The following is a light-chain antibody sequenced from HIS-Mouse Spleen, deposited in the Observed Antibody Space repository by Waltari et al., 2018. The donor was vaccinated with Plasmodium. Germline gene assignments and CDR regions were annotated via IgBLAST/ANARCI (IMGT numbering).Light chain of an antibody. V-gene: IGLV3-19*01. CDR3: NSRDSSGTHGV. J-gene: IGLJ2*01. CDR2: GKN. Sequence: SSELTPDPAVSVALGQTVRVTCPGDSLRSYYASWYQQKPGQAPVLVIYGKNNRPTGIPDRFSGSSSGNTASLTITGAQAEDEADYYCNSRDSSGTHGVFGGGTKLTVL. CDR1: SLRSYY.